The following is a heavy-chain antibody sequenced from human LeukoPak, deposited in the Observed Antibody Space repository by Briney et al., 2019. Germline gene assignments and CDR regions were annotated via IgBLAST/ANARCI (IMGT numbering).Heavy chain of an antibody. Sequence: PGGSLRLSCAASGFTFSSYAINWVRQAPGKGLEWVGRIKSKTDGGTIDYAAPVKGRFTISRDDSKDTLFLQMNSLKTEDTAVDYCTTDLSELDDSGYYAKYFHHWGQGTLVSVSS. D-gene: IGHD3-22*01. CDR1: GFTFSSYA. J-gene: IGHJ1*01. CDR2: IKSKTDGGTI. CDR3: TTDLSELDDSGYYAKYFHH. V-gene: IGHV3-15*01.